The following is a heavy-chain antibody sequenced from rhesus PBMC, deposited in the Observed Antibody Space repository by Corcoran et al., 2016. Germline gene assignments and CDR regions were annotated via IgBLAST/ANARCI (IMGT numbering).Heavy chain of an antibody. CDR1: GYSFPTYG. J-gene: IGHJ3*01. CDR2: SNPYTGNP. Sequence: QVQLVQSGPEVKQPGASVKVSCQASGYSFPTYGMNWVRQAPGQGLEWMGVSNPYTGNPTYAQGVTERFCFSMDTSVSTVYLQISSLKGEDTAVYYCARGSDNGAFDFWGQGLRVTVSS. CDR3: ARGSDNGAFDF. D-gene: IGHD2-21*01. V-gene: IGHV7-193*02.